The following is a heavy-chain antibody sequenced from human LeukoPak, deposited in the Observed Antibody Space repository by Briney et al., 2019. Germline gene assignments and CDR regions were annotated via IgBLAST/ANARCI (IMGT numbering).Heavy chain of an antibody. D-gene: IGHD2-2*01. CDR3: ARPGWCSSTSCQEYYGMDV. V-gene: IGHV3-11*01. CDR2: ISSSGSTI. CDR1: GFTFSDYY. Sequence: GGSLRPSCAASGFTFSDYYMSWIRQAPGKGLEWVSYISSSGSTIYYADSVKGRFTISRDNAKNSLYLQMNSLRAEDTAVYYCARPGWCSSTSCQEYYGMDVWGQGTTVTVSS. J-gene: IGHJ6*02.